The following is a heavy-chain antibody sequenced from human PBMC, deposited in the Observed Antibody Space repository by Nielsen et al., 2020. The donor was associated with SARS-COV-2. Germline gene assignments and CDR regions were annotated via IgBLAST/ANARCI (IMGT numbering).Heavy chain of an antibody. V-gene: IGHV4-61*08. CDR1: GGSISSGGYY. Sequence: SETLSLTCTVSGGSISSGGYYWSWIRQHPGKGLEWIGYIYYSGSTNYNPSLKSRVTISVDTSKNQFSLKLSSVTAADTAVYYCASIWFGELYTFDYWGQGTLVTVSS. CDR2: IYYSGST. CDR3: ASIWFGELYTFDY. J-gene: IGHJ4*02. D-gene: IGHD3-10*01.